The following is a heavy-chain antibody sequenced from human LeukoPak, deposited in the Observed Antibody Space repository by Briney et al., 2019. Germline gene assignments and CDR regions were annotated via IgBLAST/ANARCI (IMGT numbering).Heavy chain of an antibody. CDR2: IWYDGTNK. J-gene: IGHJ4*02. CDR3: ARTRYNSGGGDY. V-gene: IGHV3-33*08. CDR1: GFTSSGYS. Sequence: GGSLRLSCAASGFTSSGYSMNWVRQAPGKGLEWVAVIWYDGTNKYYPDSVEGRFTISRDNSKNTLYLQMNSLRAEDTAVYYCARTRYNSGGGDYWGQGTRVTVSP. D-gene: IGHD6-19*01.